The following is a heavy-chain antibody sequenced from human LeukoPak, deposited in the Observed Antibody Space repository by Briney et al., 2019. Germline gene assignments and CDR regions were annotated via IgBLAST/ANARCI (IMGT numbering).Heavy chain of an antibody. J-gene: IGHJ6*03. CDR1: GFTFSSYW. CDR2: IKQDGSEK. Sequence: PGGSLRLSCAASGFTFSSYWMSWVRQAPGKGLEWVANIKQDGSEKYYVDSVKGRFTISRDNAKNSLYLQMNSLRAEDTAVYYCARGLKGFEAAGSDYYYMDVWVKGTTVTVSS. D-gene: IGHD6-13*01. CDR3: ARGLKGFEAAGSDYYYMDV. V-gene: IGHV3-7*01.